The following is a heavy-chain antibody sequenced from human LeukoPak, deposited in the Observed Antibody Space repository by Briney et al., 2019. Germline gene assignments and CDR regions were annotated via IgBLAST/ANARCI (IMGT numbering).Heavy chain of an antibody. CDR2: ISGSGGNT. D-gene: IGHD1-26*01. Sequence: GGSLRLSCAASGFTFSSYAMSWVRQAPGKGLEWVSAISGSGGNTYFADSVKGRFTISRDNSKNTLYLQMNSLRAEDTAVYYCAKYNGFSGSYGGFYYFDYWGQGTLVTVSS. V-gene: IGHV3-23*01. CDR3: AKYNGFSGSYGGFYYFDY. CDR1: GFTFSSYA. J-gene: IGHJ4*02.